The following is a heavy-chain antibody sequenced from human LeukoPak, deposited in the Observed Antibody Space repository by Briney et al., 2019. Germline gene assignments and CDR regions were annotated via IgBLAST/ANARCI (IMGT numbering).Heavy chain of an antibody. Sequence: GGSLRLSCAASGFTFSDYYMTWIRQAPGRGLEWVSYISSSGSIIYYADSVKGRFIISRDNAKNSLYLQMNSLRAEDTAVYFCARVGYDSSGRFDYWGQGTLVTVSS. D-gene: IGHD3-22*01. V-gene: IGHV3-11*04. J-gene: IGHJ4*02. CDR3: ARVGYDSSGRFDY. CDR2: ISSSGSII. CDR1: GFTFSDYY.